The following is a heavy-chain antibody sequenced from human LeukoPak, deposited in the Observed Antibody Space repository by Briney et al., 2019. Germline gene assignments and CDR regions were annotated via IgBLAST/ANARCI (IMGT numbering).Heavy chain of an antibody. CDR3: ARDLATHGSGSQGMDV. J-gene: IGHJ6*02. CDR2: IKQDGSEE. CDR1: GFTFSNYW. Sequence: GGSLRLSCAASGFTFSNYWMIWVRQVPGKGLDWVATIKQDGSEEYYVDSVKGRFTISRDNAKNSLFLQMNSLRAEDTAVYYCARDLATHGSGSQGMDVWGQGTTVTVFS. D-gene: IGHD3-10*01. V-gene: IGHV3-7*01.